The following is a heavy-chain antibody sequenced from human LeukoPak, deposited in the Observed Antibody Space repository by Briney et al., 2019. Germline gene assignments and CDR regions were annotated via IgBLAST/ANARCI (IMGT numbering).Heavy chain of an antibody. D-gene: IGHD3-22*01. CDR2: LLDDGVT. CDR3: ARAVGGARLIVVVIPARGSFDY. V-gene: IGHV4-59*02. CDR1: GASVSGNY. Sequence: SETLSLTCAVSGASVSGNYWSWIRQSPERGLEWIGHLLDDGVTDYNPSLKSRVTISVDTSKNQFSLKLSSVTAADTAVYYCARAVGGARLIVVVIPARGSFDYWGQGTLVTVSS. J-gene: IGHJ4*02.